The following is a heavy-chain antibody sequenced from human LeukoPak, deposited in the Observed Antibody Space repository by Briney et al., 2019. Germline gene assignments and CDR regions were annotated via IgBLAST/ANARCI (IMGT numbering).Heavy chain of an antibody. CDR1: GGSISSYY. V-gene: IGHV4-59*01. Sequence: PSETLSLTCTVSGGSISSYYWSWIRQPPGKGLEWIGYIYYSGSTNYNPSLKSRVTISVDTSKNQFSLKLSSVTAADTAVYYCARDRREWELLPWAFDIWGQGTMVTVSS. J-gene: IGHJ3*02. CDR2: IYYSGST. CDR3: ARDRREWELLPWAFDI. D-gene: IGHD1-26*01.